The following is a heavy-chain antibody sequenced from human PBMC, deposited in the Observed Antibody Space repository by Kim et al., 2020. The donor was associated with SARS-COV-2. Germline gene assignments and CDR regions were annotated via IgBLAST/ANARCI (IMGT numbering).Heavy chain of an antibody. CDR2: IYSGGSST. J-gene: IGHJ5*02. CDR1: GFTFSSYA. Sequence: GGSLRLSCAASGFTFSSYAMSWVRQAPGKGLEWVSVIYSGGSSTYYADSVKGRFTISRDNSKNTLYLQMNSLRAEDTAVYYCAKIMGSYRGWFDPWGQGTLVTVSS. CDR3: AKIMGSYRGWFDP. V-gene: IGHV3-23*03. D-gene: IGHD3-10*01.